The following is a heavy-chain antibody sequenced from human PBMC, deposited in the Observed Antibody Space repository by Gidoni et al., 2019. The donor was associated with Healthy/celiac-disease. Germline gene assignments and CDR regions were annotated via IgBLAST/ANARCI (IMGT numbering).Heavy chain of an antibody. V-gene: IGHV3-66*01. CDR2: SYSGGFT. Sequence: EVQLVESGGGWVQPGGALSVSCAASGFTVSSNYLSWVRQAPGKGLEWVSVSYSGGFTYYADSVKCRFTISRDDSKNTLYLQMNSLGAEDTAVYYCARVPAGVFDYWGQGTLVTVSS. CDR3: ARVPAGVFDY. CDR1: GFTVSSNY. D-gene: IGHD2-2*01. J-gene: IGHJ4*02.